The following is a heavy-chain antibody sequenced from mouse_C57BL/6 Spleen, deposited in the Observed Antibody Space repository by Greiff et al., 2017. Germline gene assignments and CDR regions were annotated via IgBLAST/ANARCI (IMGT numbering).Heavy chain of an antibody. CDR2: IDPSDSYT. Sequence: QVQLQQPGAELVMPGASVKLSCKASGYTFTSYWMHWVKQRPGQGLEWIGEIDPSDSYTNYNQKFKGKSTLTVDKSSSTAYMQLSSLTSEDSAVYYCARSSYDSSYRFAYWGQGTLVTVSA. J-gene: IGHJ3*01. V-gene: IGHV1-69*01. CDR1: GYTFTSYW. D-gene: IGHD1-1*01. CDR3: ARSSYDSSYRFAY.